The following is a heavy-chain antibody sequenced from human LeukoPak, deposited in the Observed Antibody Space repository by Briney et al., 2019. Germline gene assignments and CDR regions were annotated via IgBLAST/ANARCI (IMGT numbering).Heavy chain of an antibody. CDR2: INHSGST. J-gene: IGHJ4*02. CDR3: ARDSAVGVSSFDY. CDR1: GGSFSGYY. V-gene: IGHV4-34*01. Sequence: SETLSLTCAVYGGSFSGYYWSWIRQPPGKGLEWIGEINHSGSTNYNPSLKSRVTISVDTSKNQFSLKLSSVTAADTAVYYCARDSAVGVSSFDYWGQGTLVTVSS. D-gene: IGHD6-6*01.